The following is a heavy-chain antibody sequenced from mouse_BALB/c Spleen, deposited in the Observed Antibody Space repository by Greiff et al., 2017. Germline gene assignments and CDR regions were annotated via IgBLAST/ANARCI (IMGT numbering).Heavy chain of an antibody. CDR3: ASGGDYGARKGCFDY. CDR1: GYAFTSYN. D-gene: IGHD2-4*01. CDR2: IDPYNGGT. J-gene: IGHJ2*01. V-gene: IGHV1S135*01. Sequence: EVQLQQSGAELVRPGASVKLSCKASGYAFTSYNMYWVKQSHGKSLEWIGYIDPYNGGTSYNQKFKGKATLTVDKSSSTAYMHLNSLTSEDSAVYYCASGGDYGARKGCFDYWGQGTTLTVSS.